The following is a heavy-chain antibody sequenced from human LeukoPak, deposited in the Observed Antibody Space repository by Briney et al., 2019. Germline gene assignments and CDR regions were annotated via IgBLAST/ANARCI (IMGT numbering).Heavy chain of an antibody. J-gene: IGHJ4*02. CDR1: GFTFSDYY. CDR3: ARGYGELTDY. CDR2: ISSSSSTI. D-gene: IGHD3-10*01. V-gene: IGHV3-11*04. Sequence: GGSLRLSCAASGFTFSDYYMNWIRQAPGKGLEWVSYISSSSSTIYYADSVKGRFTISRDNAKNSLYLQMNSLRAEDTAVYYCARGYGELTDYWGQGTLVTVSS.